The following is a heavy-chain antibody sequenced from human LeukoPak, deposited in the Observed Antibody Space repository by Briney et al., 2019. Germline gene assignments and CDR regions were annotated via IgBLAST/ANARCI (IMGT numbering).Heavy chain of an antibody. V-gene: IGHV3-74*01. CDR3: ARGGVGYNYAY. Sequence: GGSLRLSCAASGFTFSSYWMHWVRQVPGNGLVWVSRINTDGTTTDYTDSVKGRFTISRDNAKNTLYLQMNSLRAEDTAVYYCARGGVGYNYAYWSQGTLVTVSS. J-gene: IGHJ4*02. CDR2: INTDGTTT. D-gene: IGHD5-24*01. CDR1: GFTFSSYW.